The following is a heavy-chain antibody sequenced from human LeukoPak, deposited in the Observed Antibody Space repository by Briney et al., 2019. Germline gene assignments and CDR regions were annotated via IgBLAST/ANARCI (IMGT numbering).Heavy chain of an antibody. CDR3: AKVKYIRVWYYFDY. CDR1: GYTFSRYW. V-gene: IGHV3-74*01. D-gene: IGHD1-14*01. CDR2: INEDGSST. Sequence: PGGSLRLSCAASGYTFSRYWMHWVRQGPGKGLVWVSRINEDGSSTSYAESVRGRFTISRDNAKNTLYLQMNSLRAEDTAVYYCAKVKYIRVWYYFDYWGQGTLVTVSS. J-gene: IGHJ4*02.